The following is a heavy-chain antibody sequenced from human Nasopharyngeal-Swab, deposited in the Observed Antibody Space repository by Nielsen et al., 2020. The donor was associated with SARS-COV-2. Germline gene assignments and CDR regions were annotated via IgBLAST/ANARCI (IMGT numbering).Heavy chain of an antibody. CDR3: AREGSSGWVDY. Sequence: GESLKISCAASGFTVSGNYMSWVRQAPGKGLEWVSVIYSGGSTYYADSVKGRFTISRDNSKNTLYLQMNSLRAEDTAVYYCAREGSSGWVDYWGQGTLVTVSS. CDR2: IYSGGST. V-gene: IGHV3-66*01. CDR1: GFTVSGNY. D-gene: IGHD6-19*01. J-gene: IGHJ4*02.